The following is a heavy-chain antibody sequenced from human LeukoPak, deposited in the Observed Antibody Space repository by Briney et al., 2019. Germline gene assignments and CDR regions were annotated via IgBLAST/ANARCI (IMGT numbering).Heavy chain of an antibody. D-gene: IGHD3-10*01. CDR1: GYTFTGYY. V-gene: IGHV1-18*03. CDR3: ARGEYYYASGISAGIDY. Sequence: ASVKVSCKASGYTFTGYYMHWVRQAPGQGLEWMGWISAYNGNTNYAQKLQGRVTMTRDTSTSTAYMELRSLRSDDMAVYHCARGEYYYASGISAGIDYWGQGTLVTVSS. CDR2: ISAYNGNT. J-gene: IGHJ4*02.